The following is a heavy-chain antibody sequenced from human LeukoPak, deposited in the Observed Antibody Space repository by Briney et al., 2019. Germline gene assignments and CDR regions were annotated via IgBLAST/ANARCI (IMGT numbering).Heavy chain of an antibody. CDR2: IYYSGST. Sequence: SETLSLTCTVSGGSISSSSYYWGWIRQPPGKGLEWIGSIYYSGSTYYNPSLKSRVTISVDTSKNQFSLKLSSVTAADTAVYYCARHQWGIAARRRYYFDYWGQGTLVTVYS. J-gene: IGHJ4*02. V-gene: IGHV4-39*01. CDR3: ARHQWGIAARRRYYFDY. D-gene: IGHD6-6*01. CDR1: GGSISSSSYY.